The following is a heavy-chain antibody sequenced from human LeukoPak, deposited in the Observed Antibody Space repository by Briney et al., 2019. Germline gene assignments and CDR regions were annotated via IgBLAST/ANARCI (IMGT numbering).Heavy chain of an antibody. V-gene: IGHV4-34*01. CDR1: GESVSGYY. CDR2: INHRVKT. J-gene: IGHJ4*01. Sequence: SETLYLACAVDGESVSGYYWAWIRQPPGKGLEWIGEINHRVKTNSGWSLRSGLIMTVDTSESQCSWKRAAVTAANTARNYVGRGGHWPFDSSSLGT. D-gene: IGHD1-1*01. CDR3: GRGGHWPFDS.